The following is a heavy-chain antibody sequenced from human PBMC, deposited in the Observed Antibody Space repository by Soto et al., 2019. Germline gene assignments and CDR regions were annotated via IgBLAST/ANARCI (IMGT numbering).Heavy chain of an antibody. CDR1: GFTFSNAW. V-gene: IGHV3-15*07. D-gene: IGHD3-10*01. CDR3: TTGGSGSYYAPASYYYGMDV. CDR2: IKSKTDGGTT. J-gene: IGHJ6*02. Sequence: GGSLRLSCAASGFTFSNAWMNWVRQAPGKGLEWVGRIKSKTDGGTTDYAAPVKGRFTISRDDSKNTLYLQMNSLKTEDTAVYYCTTGGSGSYYAPASYYYGMDVWGQGTTVTV.